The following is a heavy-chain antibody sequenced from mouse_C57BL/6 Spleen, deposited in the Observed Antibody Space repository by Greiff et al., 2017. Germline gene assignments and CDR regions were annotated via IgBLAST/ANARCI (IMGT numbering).Heavy chain of an antibody. V-gene: IGHV3-6*01. CDR1: GYSITSGYY. CDR3: ARQGNYYGSSSDY. J-gene: IGHJ2*01. D-gene: IGHD1-1*01. Sequence: DVQLQESGPGLVKPSQSLSLTCSVTGYSITSGYYWNWIRQFPGNKLEWMGYISYDGSNNYNPSLKNRISITRDTSKNQFFLKLNSVTTEDTATYYCARQGNYYGSSSDYWGQGTTLTVSS. CDR2: ISYDGSN.